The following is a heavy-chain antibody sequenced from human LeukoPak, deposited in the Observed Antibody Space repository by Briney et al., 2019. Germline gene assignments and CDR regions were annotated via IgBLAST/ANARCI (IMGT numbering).Heavy chain of an antibody. CDR3: ARGLWFGDHDAFDI. CDR2: IIPIFGTA. CDR1: GGTFSSYA. Sequence: ASVKVSCKASGGTFSSYAFSWVRQAPGQGLEWMGGIIPIFGTANYAQKFQGRVTITTDESTSTAYMELSSLRSEDTAVYYCARGLWFGDHDAFDIWGQGTMVTASS. D-gene: IGHD3-10*01. V-gene: IGHV1-69*05. J-gene: IGHJ3*02.